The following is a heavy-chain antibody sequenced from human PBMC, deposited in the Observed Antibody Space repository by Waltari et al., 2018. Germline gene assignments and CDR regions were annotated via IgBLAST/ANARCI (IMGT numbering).Heavy chain of an antibody. V-gene: IGHV1-18*01. CDR3: ATSVGGNMEFDN. J-gene: IGHJ1*01. D-gene: IGHD6-19*01. CDR2: ISAHNGNT. CDR1: AYTCSTYG. Sequence: QDQLAQSGAEVKKPGASVMVSCKASAYTCSTYGITWVRQVPGQGLEWMGWISAHNGNTNHAQKFQDRVTLTTDTSTHTAYLEMRSLTADDTAVYYCATSVGGNMEFDNWGQGTLVTVSS.